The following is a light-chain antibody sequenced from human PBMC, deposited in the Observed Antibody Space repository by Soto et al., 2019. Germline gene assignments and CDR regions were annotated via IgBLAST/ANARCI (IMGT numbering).Light chain of an antibody. J-gene: IGLJ2*01. Sequence: QAVVTQEPSLTVSPGGTVTLTCASSTGAVTSGYYPNWFQQKPGQAPRALIYSTSNKDSWTPARFSGSLLGGKAALTLSGVQPEDEAEYYCLLYYGGAVLFGGGTKLTVL. CDR3: LLYYGGAVL. CDR1: TGAVTSGYY. CDR2: STS. V-gene: IGLV7-43*01.